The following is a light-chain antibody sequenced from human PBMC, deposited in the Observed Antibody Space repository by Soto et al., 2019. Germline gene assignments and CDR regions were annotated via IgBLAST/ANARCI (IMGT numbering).Light chain of an antibody. V-gene: IGKV1-5*01. Sequence: DIQMTQSPSTLSASVGDRVTITCRASQSFSSWLAWYQQKPGKAPKLLIYDASRLESGVPSRFSGSGSGTEFTLTISSLQPDDFATYYCQQYNSFPYTFGQGTKLEI. CDR1: QSFSSW. CDR3: QQYNSFPYT. J-gene: IGKJ2*01. CDR2: DAS.